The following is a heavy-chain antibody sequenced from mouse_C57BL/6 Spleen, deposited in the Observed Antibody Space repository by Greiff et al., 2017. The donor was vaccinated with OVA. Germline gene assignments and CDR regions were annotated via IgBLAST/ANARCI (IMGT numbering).Heavy chain of an antibody. V-gene: IGHV1-42*01. CDR2: INPSTGGT. CDR1: GYSFTGYY. CDR3: ARGSLYPDY. D-gene: IGHD5-1-1*01. J-gene: IGHJ2*01. Sequence: VQLQQSGPELVKPGASVKISCKASGYSFTGYYMNWVKQSPEKSLEWIGEINPSTGGTTYNQKFKAKATLTVDKSSSTAYMQLKSLTSEDSAVYYCARGSLYPDYWGQGTTLTVSS.